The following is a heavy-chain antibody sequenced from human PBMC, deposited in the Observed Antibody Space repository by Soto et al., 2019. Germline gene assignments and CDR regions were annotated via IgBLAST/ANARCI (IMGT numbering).Heavy chain of an antibody. J-gene: IGHJ4*02. D-gene: IGHD2-8*01. CDR1: GFTFSSYS. CDR2: ISSSSSYI. V-gene: IGHV3-21*01. Sequence: PGGSLRLSCAASGFTFSSYSMNWVRQAPGKGLEWVSSISSSSSYIYYADSVKGRFTISRDNAKNSLYLQMNSLRAEDTAVYYCARDHGYCTSGVCYEPPPIDYWGQGTLVTVSS. CDR3: ARDHGYCTSGVCYEPPPIDY.